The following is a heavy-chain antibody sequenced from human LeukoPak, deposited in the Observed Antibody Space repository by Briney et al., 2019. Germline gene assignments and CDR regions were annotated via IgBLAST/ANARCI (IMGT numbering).Heavy chain of an antibody. CDR3: AREVVVVPAAIPGGAFDI. D-gene: IGHD2-2*01. Sequence: GGSLRLSCAASGFTFSSYSMNWVRQAPGKGLEWVSSISSSSSYIYYADSVKGRFTISRDNAKNSLYLQMNSLRAEDTAVYYRAREVVVVPAAIPGGAFDIWGQGTMVTVSS. J-gene: IGHJ3*02. CDR1: GFTFSSYS. V-gene: IGHV3-21*01. CDR2: ISSSSSYI.